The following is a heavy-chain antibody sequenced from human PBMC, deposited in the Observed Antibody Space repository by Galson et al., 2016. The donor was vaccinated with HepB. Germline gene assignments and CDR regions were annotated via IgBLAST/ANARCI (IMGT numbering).Heavy chain of an antibody. V-gene: IGHV1-18*01. Sequence: SVKVSCKASGYSFNTYGISWVRQAPGQGLEWMGWISVKNGNTNYAQNLQDRVAMTTDTSTSTAYMELRSLGSDDTAVYYCARDYGTGSYYGIDVGGQGTTVTVS. CDR3: ARDYGTGSYYGIDV. J-gene: IGHJ6*02. D-gene: IGHD3-10*01. CDR2: ISVKNGNT. CDR1: GYSFNTYG.